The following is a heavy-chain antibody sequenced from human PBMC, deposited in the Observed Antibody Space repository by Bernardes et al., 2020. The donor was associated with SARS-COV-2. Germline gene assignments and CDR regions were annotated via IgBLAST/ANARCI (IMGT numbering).Heavy chain of an antibody. Sequence: TPVKLTQTPTLTCTFSGSSLTTSGMRVSWIRQPPGKGLKCRARYDWDDVKYYNTTLKTSPTNSQDTSKNQVVLRMTNMDTVDKATYYCSRVIVGVVIGDSWFDPWGKGILVTVSS. CDR3: SRVIVGVVIGDSWFDP. J-gene: IGHJ5*02. V-gene: IGHV2-70*04. CDR2: YDWDDVK. D-gene: IGHD3-3*01. CDR1: GSSLTTSGMR.